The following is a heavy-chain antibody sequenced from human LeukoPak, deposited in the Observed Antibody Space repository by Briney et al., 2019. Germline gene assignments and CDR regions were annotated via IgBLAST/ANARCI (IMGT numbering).Heavy chain of an antibody. CDR2: IWHDGNHK. D-gene: IGHD4-17*01. CDR3: VKDRYGDLDY. CDR1: GFTFSING. J-gene: IGHJ4*02. Sequence: GGSLRLSCATSGFTFSINGMHWVRQAPGKGLEWVAIIWHDGNHKYYADSVKGRFTISRDNSKNTLFLQMNSLRSDDTAIYYCVKDRYGDLDYWGQGTLVTASS. V-gene: IGHV3-30*02.